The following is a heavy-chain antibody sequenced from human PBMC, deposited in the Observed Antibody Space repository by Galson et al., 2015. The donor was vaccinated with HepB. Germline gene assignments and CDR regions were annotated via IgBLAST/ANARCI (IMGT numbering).Heavy chain of an antibody. V-gene: IGHV3-33*01. CDR1: GFTFSSYG. D-gene: IGHD6-19*01. CDR2: IWYDGSNK. J-gene: IGHJ4*02. Sequence: LRLSCAASGFTFSSYGMHWVRQAPGKGLEWVAVIWYDGSNKYYADSVKGRFTISRDNSKNTLYLQMNSLRAEDTAVYYCARDTTGYSSGGVGYWGQGTLVTVSS. CDR3: ARDTTGYSSGGVGY.